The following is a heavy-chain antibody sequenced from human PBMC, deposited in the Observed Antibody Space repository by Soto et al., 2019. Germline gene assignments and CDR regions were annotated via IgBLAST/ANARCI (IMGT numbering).Heavy chain of an antibody. CDR3: ARSGYSGYDYVWFGY. J-gene: IGHJ4*02. D-gene: IGHD5-12*01. Sequence: PSETLSLTCTVSGGSISSGGYYWSWIRQHPGKGLEWIGYIYYSGSTYYNPSLKSRVTISVDTSKNQFSLKLSSVTAADTAVYYCARSGYSGYDYVWFGYWGQGTLVTVSS. CDR2: IYYSGST. V-gene: IGHV4-31*03. CDR1: GGSISSGGYY.